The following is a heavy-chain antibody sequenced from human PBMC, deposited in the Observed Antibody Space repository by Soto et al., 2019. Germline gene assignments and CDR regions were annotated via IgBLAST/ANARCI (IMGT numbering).Heavy chain of an antibody. Sequence: QVQLVQSGAEVKKPGASVNVSCKASGYTFTSYYMHWVRQAPRQGLEWMGIINPSGGSTSYAQKFQGRVTMTRDTSTSTVYMELSSLRSQDTAVYYCAREPLGYCISTSCYVYWGQGTLVTVSS. CDR3: AREPLGYCISTSCYVY. D-gene: IGHD2-2*03. J-gene: IGHJ4*02. CDR2: INPSGGST. CDR1: GYTFTSYY. V-gene: IGHV1-46*01.